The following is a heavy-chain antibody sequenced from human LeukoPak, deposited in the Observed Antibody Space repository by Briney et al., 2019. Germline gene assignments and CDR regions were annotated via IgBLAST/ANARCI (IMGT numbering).Heavy chain of an antibody. Sequence: GGSLRLSCAASGFTFSSYAMSWVRQAPGKGLEWVSAISGSGGSTYYADSVKGRYTISRDNSKNTLYLQMNSLRAEGTAVYYCAKGGGLHNWFDPWGQGTLVTVSS. J-gene: IGHJ5*02. CDR2: ISGSGGST. V-gene: IGHV3-23*01. D-gene: IGHD6-25*01. CDR1: GFTFSSYA. CDR3: AKGGGLHNWFDP.